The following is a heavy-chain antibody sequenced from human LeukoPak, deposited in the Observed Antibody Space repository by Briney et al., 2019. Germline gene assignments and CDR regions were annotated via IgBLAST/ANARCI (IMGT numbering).Heavy chain of an antibody. CDR1: GFTFNGYW. Sequence: GGSLRLSCAASGFTFNGYWMSWVRQAPGKGPEWVAKVKPDGSEKYYADSVKGRFTISRVNAKSSLYLQMNSLRAEDTAIYYCARDFMAYWGQGTLVTVSS. CDR3: ARDFMAY. J-gene: IGHJ4*02. V-gene: IGHV3-7*03. CDR2: VKPDGSEK. D-gene: IGHD5-24*01.